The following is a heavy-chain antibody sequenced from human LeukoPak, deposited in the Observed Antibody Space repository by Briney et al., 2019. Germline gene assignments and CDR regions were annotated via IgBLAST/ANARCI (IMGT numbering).Heavy chain of an antibody. CDR1: GFTFSSYA. D-gene: IGHD3-22*01. CDR2: IRGSGGST. J-gene: IGHJ4*02. CDR3: ARGLFYYHSGGPHPFDY. Sequence: GGSLRLSCAASGFTFSSYAMSWVRQAPGKGLEWVSDIRGSGGSTFYAVSVKGRFTISRDNSKNTLYLQMNSLRAEDTAVYHCARGLFYYHSGGPHPFDYWGQGTLVTVSS. V-gene: IGHV3-23*01.